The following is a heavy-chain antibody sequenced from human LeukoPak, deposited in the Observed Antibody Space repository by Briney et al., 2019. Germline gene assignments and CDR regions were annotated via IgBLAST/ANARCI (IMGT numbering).Heavy chain of an antibody. D-gene: IGHD1-26*01. Sequence: GGSLRLSCAASGFTFSSYWMSWVRQAPGKGLEWVANIKQDGSEEYYVDSVKGRFTISRDNAKKSLYLQMNSLRVEDTGVYYCASWGEGALDNWGQGTLVTVSS. J-gene: IGHJ4*02. CDR3: ASWGEGALDN. CDR1: GFTFSSYW. V-gene: IGHV3-7*01. CDR2: IKQDGSEE.